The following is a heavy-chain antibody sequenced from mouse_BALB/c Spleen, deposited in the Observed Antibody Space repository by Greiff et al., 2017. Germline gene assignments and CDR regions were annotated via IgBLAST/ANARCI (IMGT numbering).Heavy chain of an antibody. CDR2: INPSTGYT. CDR3: ARTGYGNYEDD. CDR1: GYTFTSYW. V-gene: IGHV1-7*01. J-gene: IGHJ2*01. D-gene: IGHD2-10*02. Sequence: QVQLQQSGAELAKPGASVKMSCKASGYTFTSYWMHWVKQRPGQGLEWIGYINPSTGYTEYNQKFKDKATLTADKSSSTAYMQLSSLTSEDSAVYYCARTGYGNYEDDWGQGTTLTVSS.